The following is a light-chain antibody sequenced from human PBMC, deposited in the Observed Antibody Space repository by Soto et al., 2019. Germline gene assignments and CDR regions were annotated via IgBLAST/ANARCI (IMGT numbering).Light chain of an antibody. CDR3: QQRSNRIT. Sequence: EFVLTQSPATLSLSPGERAILYCRASQSVAGSLAWYQQKPGKAPRLLIYDISTRAAAIPARFSGSGSGTDFTLTVSSLEPEDFALYYCQQRSNRITFGQGTRLEIK. CDR1: QSVAGS. V-gene: IGKV3-11*01. J-gene: IGKJ5*01. CDR2: DIS.